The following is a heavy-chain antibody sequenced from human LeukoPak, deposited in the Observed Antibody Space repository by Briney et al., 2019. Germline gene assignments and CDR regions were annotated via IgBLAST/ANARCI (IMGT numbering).Heavy chain of an antibody. V-gene: IGHV4-59*01. J-gene: IGHJ4*02. CDR1: GDSISSYY. Sequence: PSETLSLTCTVSGDSISSYYWSWIRQPPGKGLEWIGYTYYSGSTNYNPSLKSRVTISVDTSKNQFSLKLSSVTAADTAVYYCARGSLEYCTNGVCYTGIDYWGQGTLVTVSS. CDR2: TYYSGST. CDR3: ARGSLEYCTNGVCYTGIDY. D-gene: IGHD2-8*01.